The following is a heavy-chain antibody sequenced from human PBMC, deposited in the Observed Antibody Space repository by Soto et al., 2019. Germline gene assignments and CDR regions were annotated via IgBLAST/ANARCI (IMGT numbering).Heavy chain of an antibody. CDR3: ARDPPMGSYYRYYYYGMDV. D-gene: IGHD3-10*01. V-gene: IGHV1-18*04. Sequence: ASVKVSCKASGYTFTSYGISWVRQAPGQGLEWMGWISAYNGNTNYAQKLQGRVTMTTDTSTSTAYMGLRSLRSDDTAVYYCARDPPMGSYYRYYYYGMDVWGQGTTVTVSS. CDR1: GYTFTSYG. CDR2: ISAYNGNT. J-gene: IGHJ6*02.